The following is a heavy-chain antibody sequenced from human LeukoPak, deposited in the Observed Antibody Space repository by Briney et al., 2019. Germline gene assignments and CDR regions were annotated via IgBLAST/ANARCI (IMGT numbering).Heavy chain of an antibody. Sequence: ASVKVSCKVSGYSFTDYYMHWVRQAPGQGLEWMGWINPNSGGTNYAQKFQGRVTMTRDTSISTAYMELSRLRSDDTAVYYCARALSIAAADQLSHGYWGQGTLVTVSS. CDR3: ARALSIAAADQLSHGY. D-gene: IGHD6-13*01. CDR1: GYSFTDYY. V-gene: IGHV1-2*02. J-gene: IGHJ4*02. CDR2: INPNSGGT.